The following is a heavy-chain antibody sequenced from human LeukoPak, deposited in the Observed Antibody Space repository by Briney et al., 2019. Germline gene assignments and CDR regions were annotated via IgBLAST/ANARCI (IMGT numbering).Heavy chain of an antibody. CDR2: IYYSGST. CDR3: ARPNMLRGLRAFDI. D-gene: IGHD3-10*01. CDR1: GGSISSTTYY. V-gene: IGHV4-39*07. J-gene: IGHJ3*02. Sequence: SETLSLTCSVSGGSISSTTYYWNWIRQPPGKGLEWIGSIYYSGSTFYNPSLKSRVSISVDTSKNQFSLKLSSVTAADTAVYYCARPNMLRGLRAFDIWGQGTMVTVSS.